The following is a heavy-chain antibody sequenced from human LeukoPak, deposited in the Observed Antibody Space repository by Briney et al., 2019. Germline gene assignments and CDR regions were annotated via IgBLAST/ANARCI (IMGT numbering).Heavy chain of an antibody. V-gene: IGHV1-69*04. D-gene: IGHD2-21*02. CDR1: GGTFSSYA. J-gene: IGHJ4*02. CDR2: IIPIFGIA. CDR3: ARGPENDFTFGY. Sequence: GASVKVSCKASGGTFSSYAISWVRQAPGQGLEWMGRIIPIFGIANYAQKFQGRVTITADKSTSTAYMELSSLRSEDTAVYYCARGPENDFTFGYWGQGTLVTVSS.